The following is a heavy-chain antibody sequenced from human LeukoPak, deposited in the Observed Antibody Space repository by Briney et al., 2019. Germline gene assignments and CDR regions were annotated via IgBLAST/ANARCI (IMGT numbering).Heavy chain of an antibody. V-gene: IGHV4-34*01. Sequence: KPSETLSLTCAVYGGSFSGYYWSWIRQPPGKGLEWIGEINHSGSTNYNPSLKSRVTISVDTSKNQFSLKLSSVTAADTAVYYCARLGMVRGVTFYYYYYMDVWGKGTTVTVSS. J-gene: IGHJ6*03. CDR3: ARLGMVRGVTFYYYYYMDV. D-gene: IGHD3-10*01. CDR2: INHSGST. CDR1: GGSFSGYY.